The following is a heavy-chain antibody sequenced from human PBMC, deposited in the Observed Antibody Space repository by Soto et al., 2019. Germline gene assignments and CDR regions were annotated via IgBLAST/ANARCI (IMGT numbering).Heavy chain of an antibody. V-gene: IGHV3-23*01. Sequence: GGSLRLSCAASGFTFSSYAMSWVRQAPGKGLEWVSAISGSGGSTYYADSVKGRFTISRDNSKNTLYLQMNSLRAEDTAVYYCASHYAYCSSTSCYGPGFDYWGQGTLVTVSS. CDR2: ISGSGGST. CDR3: ASHYAYCSSTSCYGPGFDY. D-gene: IGHD2-2*01. J-gene: IGHJ4*02. CDR1: GFTFSSYA.